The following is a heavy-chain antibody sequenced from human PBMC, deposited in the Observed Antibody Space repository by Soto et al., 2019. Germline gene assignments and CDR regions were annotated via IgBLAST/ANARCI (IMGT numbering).Heavy chain of an antibody. Sequence: ESGGGVVQPGRSLRLSCAASGFTFSSYGMHWVRQAPGKGLEWVAVIWYDGSNKYYADSVKGRFTISRDNSKNTLYLQMNSLRAEDTAVYYCARAGYSNYVLDYWGQGTLVTVSS. CDR2: IWYDGSNK. V-gene: IGHV3-33*01. CDR1: GFTFSSYG. CDR3: ARAGYSNYVLDY. J-gene: IGHJ4*02. D-gene: IGHD4-4*01.